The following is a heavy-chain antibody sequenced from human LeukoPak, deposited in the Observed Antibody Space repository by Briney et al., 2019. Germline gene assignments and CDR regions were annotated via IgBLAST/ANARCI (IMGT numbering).Heavy chain of an antibody. CDR3: AREETTNYYGSGSYDY. V-gene: IGHV3-48*01. J-gene: IGHJ4*02. CDR2: ISSSSSTI. CDR1: GFTFSSYS. Sequence: SGGSLRLSCAASGFTFSSYSMNWVRQAPGKGLEWVSYISSSSSTIYYADSVKGRFTISRDNAKNSLYLQMNSLRAEDTAVYYCAREETTNYYGSGSYDYWGQGTLVTVSS. D-gene: IGHD3-10*01.